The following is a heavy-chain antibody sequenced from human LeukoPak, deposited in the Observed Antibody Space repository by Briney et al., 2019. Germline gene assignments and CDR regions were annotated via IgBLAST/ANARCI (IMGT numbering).Heavy chain of an antibody. CDR2: ISSSSSYI. CDR3: ARVDDYYDSSGYYYFDY. D-gene: IGHD3-22*01. CDR1: GFTFSSYE. Sequence: PGGSLRLSCAASGFTFSSYEMNWVRQAPGKGLEWVSSISSSSSYIYYADSVRGRFTISRDNAKNSLYLQMNSLRAEDTAVYYCARVDDYYDSSGYYYFDYWSQGTLVTVSS. J-gene: IGHJ4*02. V-gene: IGHV3-21*01.